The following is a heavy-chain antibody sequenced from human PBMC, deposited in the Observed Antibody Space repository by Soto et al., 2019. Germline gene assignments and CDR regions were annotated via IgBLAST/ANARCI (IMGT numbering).Heavy chain of an antibody. CDR3: ARSVRSGSFPYYYYAKDV. CDR1: GFTFSSYG. V-gene: IGHV3-30*03. J-gene: IGHJ6*02. CDR2: ISYDGSNK. D-gene: IGHD3-10*01. Sequence: GGSLRLSCAASGFTFSSYGMHWVRQAPGKGLEWVAVISYDGSNKYYADSVKGRFTISRDNSKNTLYLQMNSLRAEDTAVYYCARSVRSGSFPYYYYAKDVRGQGTTVTVS.